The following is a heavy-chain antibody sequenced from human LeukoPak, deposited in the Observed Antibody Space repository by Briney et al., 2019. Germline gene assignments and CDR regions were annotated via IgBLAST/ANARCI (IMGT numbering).Heavy chain of an antibody. CDR2: FYSTGIT. V-gene: IGHV4-4*07. CDR3: ARTSATGATYFDY. Sequence: SDPLSLLCTLWSRSMQKHYWRYIRQPTEKALEWIGRFYSTGITHYNPTLKSRVTLSVDTSKSQFSLNLSAVTAADTAVYYCARTSATGATYFDYWGQGTLVTVSS. D-gene: IGHD1-26*01. J-gene: IGHJ4*02. CDR1: SRSMQKHY.